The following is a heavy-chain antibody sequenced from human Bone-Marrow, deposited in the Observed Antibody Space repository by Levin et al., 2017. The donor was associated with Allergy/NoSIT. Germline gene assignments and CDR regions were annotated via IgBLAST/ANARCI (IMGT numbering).Heavy chain of an antibody. V-gene: IGHV3-13*01. J-gene: IGHJ4*02. CDR2: IGTAGDT. CDR3: TSFLVGSPQTNNIAVAEDRRLADY. Sequence: GGSLRLSCAASGFTFSSYDMHWVRQATGKGLEWVSAIGTAGDTYYPGSVKGRFTISRENAKNSLYLQMNSLRAGDTAVYYCTSFLVGSPQTNNIAVAEDRRLADYWGQGTLVTVSS. CDR1: GFTFSSYD. D-gene: IGHD6-19*01.